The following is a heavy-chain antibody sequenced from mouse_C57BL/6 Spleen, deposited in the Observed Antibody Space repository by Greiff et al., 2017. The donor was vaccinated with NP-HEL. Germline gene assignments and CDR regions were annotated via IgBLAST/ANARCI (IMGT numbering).Heavy chain of an antibody. CDR3: ARYTTEGYFDV. J-gene: IGHJ1*03. V-gene: IGHV1-52*01. CDR1: GYTFTSYW. D-gene: IGHD1-1*01. Sequence: VQLQQPGAELVRPGSSVKLSCKASGYTFTSYWMHWVKQRPIQGLEWIGNIDPSDSETHYNQKFKDKATLTVDKSSSTAYMQLSSLTSEDSAVYYCARYTTEGYFDVWGTGTTVTVSS. CDR2: IDPSDSET.